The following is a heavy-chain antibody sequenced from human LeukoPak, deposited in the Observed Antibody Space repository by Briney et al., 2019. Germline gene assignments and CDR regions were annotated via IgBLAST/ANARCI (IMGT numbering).Heavy chain of an antibody. J-gene: IGHJ4*02. Sequence: ASVKVSCKASGYTFTGYYMHWVRQAPGQGLEWMGWISAYNGNTNYAQKLQGRVTMTTDTSTSTAYMELRSLRSDDTAVYYCARDRGSGWTDYWGQGTLVTVSS. CDR1: GYTFTGYY. V-gene: IGHV1-18*04. CDR2: ISAYNGNT. CDR3: ARDRGSGWTDY. D-gene: IGHD6-19*01.